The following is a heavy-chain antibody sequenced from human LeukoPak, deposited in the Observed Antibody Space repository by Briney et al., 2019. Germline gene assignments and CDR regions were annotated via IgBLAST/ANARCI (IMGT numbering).Heavy chain of an antibody. V-gene: IGHV4-59*01. D-gene: IGHD3-10*01. CDR1: GGSISSYY. CDR2: IYYSGST. J-gene: IGHJ6*03. CDR3: ARAGQKRITMVRGGEYYMDV. Sequence: SGTLSLTCTVSGGSISSYYWSWIRQPPGKGLEWIGYIYYSGSTNYNPSLKSRVTISVDTSKNQFSLKLSSVTAADTAVYYCARAGQKRITMVRGGEYYMDVWGKGTTVTVSS.